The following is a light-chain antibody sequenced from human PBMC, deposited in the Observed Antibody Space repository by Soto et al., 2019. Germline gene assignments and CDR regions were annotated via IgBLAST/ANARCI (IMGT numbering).Light chain of an antibody. V-gene: IGKV3D-15*01. J-gene: IGKJ4*01. Sequence: EIVRTQSPLTLSVSPGERATLSCRASQNININLAWYQQRPGQAPRVLIYGASSRASGIPDRFSGSGSGTDFTLTINRLEPDDFDFYYCQQYKDWPPLTFGGGTRVEIK. CDR1: QNININ. CDR2: GAS. CDR3: QQYKDWPPLT.